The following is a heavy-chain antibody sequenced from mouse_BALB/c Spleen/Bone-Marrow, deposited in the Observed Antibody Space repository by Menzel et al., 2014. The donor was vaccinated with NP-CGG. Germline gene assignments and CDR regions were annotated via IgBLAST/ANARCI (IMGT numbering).Heavy chain of an antibody. CDR3: GLRKPMDF. D-gene: IGHD6-5*01. Sequence: EVQLQQSGGGLVRPGWSLKLYRAASGFTFSSYGMSWVRPTPDKRLELVATINSNGGSTYYPDSVKGRFTISRDNAKNTLYLQMSSLKSEATAMYYCGLRKPMDFRSRGTSVTVSS. CDR1: GFTFSSYG. CDR2: INSNGGST. V-gene: IGHV5-6-3*01. J-gene: IGHJ4*01.